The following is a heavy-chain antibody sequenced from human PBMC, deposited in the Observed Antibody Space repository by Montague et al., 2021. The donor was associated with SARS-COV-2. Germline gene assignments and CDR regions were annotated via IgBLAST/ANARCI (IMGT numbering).Heavy chain of an antibody. D-gene: IGHD1-26*01. J-gene: IGHJ5*02. CDR1: GGSISSSDSY. CDR3: VRMGAAHRLNNWFDP. CDR2: INYSGTT. V-gene: IGHV4-39*01. Sequence: SETRSLTYTVSGGSISSSDSYWGWIRQPPGKGLEWIRNINYSGTTYYNPSLKSGITMGVDTYKNQLSLNLISVTAADTAVYFCVRMGAAHRLNNWFDPGGQGARVTVPS.